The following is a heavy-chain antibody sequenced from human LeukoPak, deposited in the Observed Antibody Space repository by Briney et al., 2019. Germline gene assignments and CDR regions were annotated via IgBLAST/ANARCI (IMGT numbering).Heavy chain of an antibody. V-gene: IGHV4-34*01. CDR3: ASESATITGTTNY. CDR1: GGSFSGYY. J-gene: IGHJ4*02. CDR2: INHSGST. D-gene: IGHD1-7*01. Sequence: SETLSLTCAVYGGSFSGYYWSWIRQPPGKGLEWIGEINHSGSTNYNPPLKSRVTISVDTSKNQFSLKLSSVTAADTAVYYCASESATITGTTNYWGQGTLVTVSS.